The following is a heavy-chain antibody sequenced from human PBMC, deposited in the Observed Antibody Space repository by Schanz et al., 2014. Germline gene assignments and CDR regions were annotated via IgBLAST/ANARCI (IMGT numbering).Heavy chain of an antibody. J-gene: IGHJ4*02. V-gene: IGHV7-4-1*02. CDR2: INTNTGNP. D-gene: IGHD3-10*01. Sequence: QVQLVQSGSELKKPGASVKASCKASGYTFTNYAINWVRQAPGQGLEWMGWINTNTGNPTYAQAFTGRFLFSLDTSVNTAYLQISSLEADDTAVYYCARRGIRGVFSSFDYWGLGTLVTVSS. CDR3: ARRGIRGVFSSFDY. CDR1: GYTFTNYA.